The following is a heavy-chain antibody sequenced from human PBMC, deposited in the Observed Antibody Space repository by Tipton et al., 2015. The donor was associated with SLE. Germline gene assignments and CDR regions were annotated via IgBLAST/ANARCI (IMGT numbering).Heavy chain of an antibody. V-gene: IGHV3-74*01. CDR1: GFTFSSCW. J-gene: IGHJ6*02. Sequence: SLRLSCAASGFTFSSCWMHWVRQAPGKGLVWVSHINSDGSTTSYADSVKGRFTISRDNAKNTLYLQMNSLRAEDTAVYFCAREVVVPAAIRDSYIMAVWGQGTTVPVSS. D-gene: IGHD2-2*01. CDR2: INSDGSTT. CDR3: AREVVVPAAIRDSYIMAV.